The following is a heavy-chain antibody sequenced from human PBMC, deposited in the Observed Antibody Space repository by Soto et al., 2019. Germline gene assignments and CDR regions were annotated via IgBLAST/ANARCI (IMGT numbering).Heavy chain of an antibody. CDR2: ITNGGDT. CDR1: GFIVSSNH. Sequence: EVQLVESGGGLVQPGGSLRLSCAASGFIVSSNHVNWVRQAPGKGLEWVSVITNGGDTFYADSVKGRFTISRDNSKNTLYLQMNSLRAEDTAIYHCAKGIVVGVSAADYWGQGTLVTVSS. J-gene: IGHJ4*02. D-gene: IGHD6-6*01. CDR3: AKGIVVGVSAADY. V-gene: IGHV3-66*01.